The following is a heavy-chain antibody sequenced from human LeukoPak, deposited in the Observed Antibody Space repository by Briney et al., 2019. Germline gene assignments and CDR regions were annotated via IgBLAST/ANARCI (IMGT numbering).Heavy chain of an antibody. V-gene: IGHV4-39*01. D-gene: IGHD3-10*01. Sequence: SEALSLTCTVSGGSISSNNYYWSWIRQPPGREMEWIANINYGGTTYYNPSLKSRVTISVDTSKNQFSLRLSSVTAADTALYLCARYVVSGAGKYYFDYWSQGSLVTVSS. CDR2: INYGGTT. CDR3: ARYVVSGAGKYYFDY. J-gene: IGHJ4*02. CDR1: GGSISSNNYY.